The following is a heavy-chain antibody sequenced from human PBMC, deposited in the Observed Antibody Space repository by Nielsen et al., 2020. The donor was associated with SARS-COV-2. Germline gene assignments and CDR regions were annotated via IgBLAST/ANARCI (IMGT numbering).Heavy chain of an antibody. V-gene: IGHV3-53*01. CDR1: GFVVSDTN. CDR3: VKWVELDFGYYYYGMDV. J-gene: IGHJ6*02. CDR2: IYSGGTT. Sequence: GGSLRLSCVASGFVVSDTNMNWVRQAPGKGLECVSIIYSGGTTYYVDSVKGRFTISRDNSKNTMYLQMNSLRAEDTAVYYCVKWVELDFGYYYYGMDVWGQGTTVTVSS. D-gene: IGHD1-26*01.